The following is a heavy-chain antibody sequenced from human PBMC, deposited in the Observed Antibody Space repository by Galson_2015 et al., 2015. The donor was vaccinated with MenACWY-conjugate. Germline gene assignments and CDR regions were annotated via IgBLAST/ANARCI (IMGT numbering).Heavy chain of an antibody. CDR3: ARDLRYYYDSSGYYYEGYFDY. CDR2: ISSSSSYI. V-gene: IGHV3-21*01. Sequence: SLRLSCAASGFTFSSYSMNWVRQAPGKGLEWVSSISSSSSYIYYADSVKGRFTISRDNAKNSLYLQMNSLRAEDTAVYYCARDLRYYYDSSGYYYEGYFDYWGQGTLVTVSS. J-gene: IGHJ4*02. CDR1: GFTFSSYS. D-gene: IGHD3-22*01.